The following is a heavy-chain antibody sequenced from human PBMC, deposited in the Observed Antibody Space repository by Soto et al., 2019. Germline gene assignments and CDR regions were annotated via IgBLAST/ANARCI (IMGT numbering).Heavy chain of an antibody. J-gene: IGHJ2*01. CDR1: GFTVSSYA. CDR3: ARNTMIAVSWYFDL. D-gene: IGHD3-22*01. Sequence: QVQLVESGGGVVQPGRSLRLSCAASGFTVSSYAMHWVRQAPGKGLEWVAVISYDGSNKYYADSVKGRFTISRDNSKNTLYLQMNSLRAEDTAVYYCARNTMIAVSWYFDLWGRGTLVTVSS. V-gene: IGHV3-30-3*01. CDR2: ISYDGSNK.